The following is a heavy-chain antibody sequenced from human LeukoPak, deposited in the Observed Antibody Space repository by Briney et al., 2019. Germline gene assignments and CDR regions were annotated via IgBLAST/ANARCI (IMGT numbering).Heavy chain of an antibody. D-gene: IGHD1-26*01. Sequence: PSETLSLTCAVYGGSFSGYYWSWIRQPPGKGLEWIGEINHSGSTNYNPSLKSRVTISVDTSKNQFSLKLSSVTAADTAVYYCARARAGATRRVAFDIWGQGTMVTVSS. J-gene: IGHJ3*02. CDR2: INHSGST. V-gene: IGHV4-34*01. CDR3: ARARAGATRRVAFDI. CDR1: GGSFSGYY.